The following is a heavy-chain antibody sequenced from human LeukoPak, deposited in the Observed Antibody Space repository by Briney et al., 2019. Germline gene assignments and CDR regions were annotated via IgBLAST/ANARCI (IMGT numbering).Heavy chain of an antibody. CDR2: INTNTGNP. CDR3: ARVGVYGDPYYFDY. Sequence: ASVKVSCKASGYTFTSYAMNWVRQAPGQGLEWMGWINTNTGNPTYAQGFTGRFVFSLDTSVSTAYLQTSSLKAEDTAVYYCARVGVYGDPYYFDYWGQGTLVTVSS. D-gene: IGHD4-17*01. V-gene: IGHV7-4-1*02. J-gene: IGHJ4*02. CDR1: GYTFTSYA.